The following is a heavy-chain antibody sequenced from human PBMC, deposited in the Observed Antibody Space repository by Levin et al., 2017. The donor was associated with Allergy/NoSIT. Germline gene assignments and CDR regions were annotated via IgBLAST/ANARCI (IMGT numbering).Heavy chain of an antibody. CDR2: ISAYNGNT. CDR1: GYTFTRYG. J-gene: IGHJ4*02. V-gene: IGHV1-18*01. D-gene: IGHD2-2*01. CDR3: ARVYRYCKSTNCHDY. Sequence: ASVKVSCKASGYTFTRYGVSWVRQAPGQGLEWMGWISAYNGNTDYAQKLQGRVTMTTDTTTSTAYMELRSLGSDDTAVYYCARVYRYCKSTNCHDYWGQGTLVTVSS.